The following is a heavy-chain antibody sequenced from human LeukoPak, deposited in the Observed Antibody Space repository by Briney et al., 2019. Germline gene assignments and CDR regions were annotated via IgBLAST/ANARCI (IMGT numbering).Heavy chain of an antibody. Sequence: SSXXXWXWIRQPPXXXXXXIGSIYYSGSTYYNPSLKSRFTISVDTSKNQFSLKLSSVTAADTAVYYCALGVGELPFDYWGQGTLVTVSS. D-gene: IGHD1-26*01. CDR3: ALGVGELPFDY. V-gene: IGHV4-39*01. J-gene: IGHJ4*02. CDR2: IYYSGST. CDR1: SSXXX.